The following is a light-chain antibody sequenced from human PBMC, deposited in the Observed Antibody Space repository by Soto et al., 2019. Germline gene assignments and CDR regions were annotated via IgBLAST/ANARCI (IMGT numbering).Light chain of an antibody. CDR1: QSISNY. CDR2: AAS. Sequence: DIQMTQSPSSLSASVGARVTVTCRASQSISNYLNWYQQKPGKAPKVLIYAASSLQSGVPSRFSGSGSGTDFTLTFSSLQPEDFATYYCQQTYITPYTFGRGTKLEIK. J-gene: IGKJ2*01. V-gene: IGKV1-39*01. CDR3: QQTYITPYT.